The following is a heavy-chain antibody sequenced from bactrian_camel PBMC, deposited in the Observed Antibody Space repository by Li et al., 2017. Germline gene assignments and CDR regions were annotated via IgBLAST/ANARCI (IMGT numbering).Heavy chain of an antibody. D-gene: IGHD2*01. V-gene: IGHV3S53*01. CDR3: AADLSGAQRAPCIVAATH. Sequence: HVQLVESGGGSAQIGGSLRLSCVVSGDQRMVAWFRQGPGRTREGVAGLGDDGSTSYAKFAEGRFTISQDNAKNTLYLQMNSLKPEDTAVYLCAADLSGAQRAPCIVAATHRGQGTQVTVS. CDR1: GDQRM. J-gene: IGHJ4*01. CDR2: LGDDGST.